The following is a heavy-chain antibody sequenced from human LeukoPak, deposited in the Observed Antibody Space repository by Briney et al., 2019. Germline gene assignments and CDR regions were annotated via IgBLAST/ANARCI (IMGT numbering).Heavy chain of an antibody. D-gene: IGHD1-26*01. CDR3: ARGTAGARGGPQTYYYYYYGMDV. V-gene: IGHV1-69*13. Sequence: SVTVSCKASGGTFSSYAISWVRQAPGQGLEWMGGIIPIFGTANYAQKFQGRVTITADESTSTAYMELSSLRSEDTAVYYCARGTAGARGGPQTYYYYYYGMDVWGQGTTVTVSS. CDR2: IIPIFGTA. CDR1: GGTFSSYA. J-gene: IGHJ6*02.